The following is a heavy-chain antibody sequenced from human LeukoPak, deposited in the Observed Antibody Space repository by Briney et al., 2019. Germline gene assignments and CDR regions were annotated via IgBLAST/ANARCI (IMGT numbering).Heavy chain of an antibody. CDR3: ARGPAGSHNGMDV. V-gene: IGHV3-21*01. CDR2: ISSSSSYI. D-gene: IGHD6-25*01. Sequence: PGGSLRLSCAASGFTFSSYSMNWVRQAPGRGLEWVSSISSSSSYIYYADSVKGRFTISRDNAKNSLYLQMNSLRAEDTAVYYCARGPAGSHNGMDVWGQGATAIVSS. CDR1: GFTFSSYS. J-gene: IGHJ6*02.